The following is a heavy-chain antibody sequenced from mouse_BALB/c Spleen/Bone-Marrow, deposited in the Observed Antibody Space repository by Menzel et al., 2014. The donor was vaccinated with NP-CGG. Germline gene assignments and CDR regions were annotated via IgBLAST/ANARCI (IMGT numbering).Heavy chain of an antibody. Sequence: DVLLVKSGGGLVQPGGCRKLSCAASGFNFSSFGMHWVRQAPEKGLEWAAYISSGSSLIFYADTVKGRFTISRDNPKNTQFLKLTSLSSEDPAIYDSTRGGNWEDYDCLGQGTTLTGYS. D-gene: IGHD4-1*01. CDR1: GFNFSSFG. CDR3: TRGGNWEDYDC. CDR2: ISSGSSLI. V-gene: IGHV5-17*02. J-gene: IGHJ2*01.